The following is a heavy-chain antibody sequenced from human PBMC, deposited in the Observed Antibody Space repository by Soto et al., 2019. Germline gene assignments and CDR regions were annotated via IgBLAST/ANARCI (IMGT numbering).Heavy chain of an antibody. CDR3: ARATRITMERGAFDI. CDR2: ISAKKGNT. D-gene: IGHD3-10*01. V-gene: IGHV1-18*04. CDR1: GYTFTSYG. J-gene: IGHJ3*02. Sequence: ASVKVSCKASGYTFTSYGISWVRQAPGQGLEWMGWISAKKGNTKYAQKFQGRVTMTTDTSTSTAYMELRSLRSDDTAVYYCARATRITMERGAFDIWGQGTMVTVSS.